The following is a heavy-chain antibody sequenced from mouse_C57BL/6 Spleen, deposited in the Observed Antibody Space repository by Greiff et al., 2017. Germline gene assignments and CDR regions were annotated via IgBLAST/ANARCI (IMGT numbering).Heavy chain of an antibody. CDR3: AREEGYYGSSYYFDY. Sequence: EVHLVESGGGLVKPGGSLKLSCAASGFTFSSYAMSWVRQTPEKRLEWVATISDGGSYTYYPDNVKGRFTISRDIAKNNLYLQMSHLKSEDTAMYYCAREEGYYGSSYYFDYWGQGTTLTVSS. CDR2: ISDGGSYT. V-gene: IGHV5-4*01. CDR1: GFTFSSYA. J-gene: IGHJ2*01. D-gene: IGHD1-1*01.